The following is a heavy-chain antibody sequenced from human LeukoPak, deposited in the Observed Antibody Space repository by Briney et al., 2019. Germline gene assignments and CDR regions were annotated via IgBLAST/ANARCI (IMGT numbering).Heavy chain of an antibody. V-gene: IGHV4-59*02. CDR3: ARDSYDSSGWGYDY. Sequence: PSEILSLTCTVSGDSVRSYYWSWIRQPPGQGLERLGHINDRGSTNYNPSLQGRVTISVDTSKNQFSLKLSSVTAADTAVYYCARDSYDSSGWGYDYWGQGTLVTVSS. CDR2: INDRGST. J-gene: IGHJ4*02. D-gene: IGHD3-22*01. CDR1: GDSVRSYY.